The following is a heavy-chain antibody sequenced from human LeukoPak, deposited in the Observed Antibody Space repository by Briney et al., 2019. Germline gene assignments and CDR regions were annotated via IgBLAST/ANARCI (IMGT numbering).Heavy chain of an antibody. V-gene: IGHV3-33*01. D-gene: IGHD3-10*01. CDR1: GFTFSSYG. J-gene: IGHJ1*01. CDR2: VWYDGSKK. CDR3: AGEEDLRELRGGREFFQY. Sequence: PGGSLRLSCAASGFTFSSYGMHWVRQAPGKGLEWVAVVWYDGSKKDYADSVKGRFTISRDNSKSTVYLQMNSLRVEDTAVYYCAGEEDLRELRGGREFFQYWGQGTLVTVSS.